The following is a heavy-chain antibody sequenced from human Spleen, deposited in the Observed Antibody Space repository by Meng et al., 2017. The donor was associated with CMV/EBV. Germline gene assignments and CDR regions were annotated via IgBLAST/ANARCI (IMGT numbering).Heavy chain of an antibody. CDR1: GFTFSNAW. CDR3: ARDPYGGYIDY. D-gene: IGHD6-25*01. Sequence: GGSLRLSCAASGFTFSNAWMSWVRQAPRKGLEWVAVICGDGSTYYADSVKGRFTISRDNSKNTLFLQMNSLRAEDTAVYYCARDPYGGYIDYWGQGTLVTVSS. V-gene: IGHV3-66*02. J-gene: IGHJ4*02. CDR2: ICGDGST.